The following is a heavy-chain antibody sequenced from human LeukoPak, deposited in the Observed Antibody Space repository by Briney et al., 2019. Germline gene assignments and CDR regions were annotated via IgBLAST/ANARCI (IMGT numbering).Heavy chain of an antibody. CDR2: IKRKTDGGTT. Sequence: GGSLRLSCAASGFTFSSYAMSWVRQAPGKGLEWVGRIKRKTDGGTTDYAAPVKGRFTISRDDSKNTLYLQMNSLKTEDTAVYYCTTLTIAARRDFDYWGQGTPVTVSS. CDR3: TTLTIAARRDFDY. V-gene: IGHV3-15*01. D-gene: IGHD6-13*01. CDR1: GFTFSSYA. J-gene: IGHJ4*02.